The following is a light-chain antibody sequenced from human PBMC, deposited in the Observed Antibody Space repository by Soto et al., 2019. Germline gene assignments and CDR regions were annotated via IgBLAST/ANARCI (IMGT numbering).Light chain of an antibody. J-gene: IGKJ1*01. V-gene: IGKV1-5*03. CDR3: QQYNSYSWT. CDR2: KAS. CDR1: QSLNNW. Sequence: DIQMTQFPSTLSASVGDRVTITCRASQSLNNWLAWYQQKPGNAPKLLIYKASNLESRVPSRFSGSGSGTEFNLTISSLQPDDRATYYCQQYNSYSWTFGQGTKVEIK.